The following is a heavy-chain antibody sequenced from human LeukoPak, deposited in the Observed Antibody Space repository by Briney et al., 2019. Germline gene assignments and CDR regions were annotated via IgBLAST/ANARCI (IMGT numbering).Heavy chain of an antibody. CDR2: ISYTGST. V-gene: IGHV4-59*01. J-gene: IGHJ5*02. D-gene: IGHD6-13*01. Sequence: SETLSLTCTVSGGSISNYYWSWIRQPPGKGLEWIAYISYTGSTNYNPSLKSRVTISVDTSKNQFSLKVSSVTAADTAMYYCARAVVLAAAGRRDNWFDPWGQGTLVTVSS. CDR1: GGSISNYY. CDR3: ARAVVLAAAGRRDNWFDP.